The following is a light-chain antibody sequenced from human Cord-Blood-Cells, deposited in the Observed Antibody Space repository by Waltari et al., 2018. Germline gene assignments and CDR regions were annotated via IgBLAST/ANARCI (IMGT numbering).Light chain of an antibody. J-gene: IGLJ3*02. CDR3: QSADSSGTYWV. CDR2: KDS. Sequence: SYELTQPPPVSVSPGQTARITCSGDALPKHYAYWYQQKPGQAPVLVIYKDSERPSGIPERFSGSSSGTTVTLTISGVQAEDEADYYCQSADSSGTYWVFGGGTKLTVL. V-gene: IGLV3-25*03. CDR1: ALPKHY.